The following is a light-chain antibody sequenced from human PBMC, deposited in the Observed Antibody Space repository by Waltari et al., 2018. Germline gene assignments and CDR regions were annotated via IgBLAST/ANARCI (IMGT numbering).Light chain of an antibody. CDR2: VAS. J-gene: IGKJ1*01. Sequence: EIVLTQSPGTLSLSPGERATLSCRASQSVGRSLAWYQQKPGQAPRLLIYVASIRATGIPDRFSGGGSGTDFSLTISRLEPEDFAAYHCQHYVRLPVTFGQGTKVEIK. CDR3: QHYVRLPVT. CDR1: QSVGRS. V-gene: IGKV3-20*01.